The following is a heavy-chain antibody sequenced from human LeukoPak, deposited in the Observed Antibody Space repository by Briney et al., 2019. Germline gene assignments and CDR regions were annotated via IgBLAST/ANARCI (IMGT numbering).Heavy chain of an antibody. D-gene: IGHD3-3*01. CDR2: ISTSGSST. CDR1: GFTFSSYA. V-gene: IGHV3-23*01. Sequence: PGGSLRLSCAASGFTFSSYAMSWVRQAPGKGLEWVSTISTSGSSTYYADSVKGRLTISRDNSKNTLYLQMNSLRAEDTAVYYCAKSREWFSYYYYGMDVWGQGTTVTVSS. J-gene: IGHJ6*02. CDR3: AKSREWFSYYYYGMDV.